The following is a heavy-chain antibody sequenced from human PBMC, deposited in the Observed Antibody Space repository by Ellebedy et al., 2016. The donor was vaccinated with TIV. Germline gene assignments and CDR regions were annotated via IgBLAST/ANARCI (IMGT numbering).Heavy chain of an antibody. CDR3: ARAAVGTYNWFDP. CDR2: ITYGGTAK. CDR1: GFTFSNYA. D-gene: IGHD6-13*01. V-gene: IGHV3-48*04. J-gene: IGHJ5*02. Sequence: GESLKISCAASGFTFSNYAMGWVRQAPGKGLEWVADITYGGTAKIYADSVKGRFTISRDNAKNSLYLQMNNLGAADTALYFCARAAVGTYNWFDPWGPGTLVTVSS.